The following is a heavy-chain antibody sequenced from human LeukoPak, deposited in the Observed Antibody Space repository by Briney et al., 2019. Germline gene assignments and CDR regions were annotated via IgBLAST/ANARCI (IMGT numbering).Heavy chain of an antibody. V-gene: IGHV3-7*01. J-gene: IGHJ4*02. CDR2: IKQDGSEK. CDR1: GFTFSNYW. CDR3: ARDTGTSGSPPDY. D-gene: IGHD1-26*01. Sequence: GGSLRLSCAASGFTFSNYWMSWVRQAPGKGLEWVANIKQDGSEKYYVDSVKGRFTISRDNAKTSLYLQMNSLRAEDTAVYYCARDTGTSGSPPDYWGQGTLVTVSS.